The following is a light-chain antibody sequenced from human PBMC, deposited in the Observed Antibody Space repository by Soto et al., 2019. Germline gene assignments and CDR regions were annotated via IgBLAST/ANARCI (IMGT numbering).Light chain of an antibody. CDR2: DAS. V-gene: IGKV3-11*01. CDR3: QQRSNWPLT. Sequence: EIVMTQSPATLSLSPGERATLSFRASQSVDSTLAWYQQKPGQAPRLLIYDASNRATGIPARFSGSGSGTDFTLTISSLEPEDFAVYYCQQRSNWPLTFGGGTKV. CDR1: QSVDST. J-gene: IGKJ4*01.